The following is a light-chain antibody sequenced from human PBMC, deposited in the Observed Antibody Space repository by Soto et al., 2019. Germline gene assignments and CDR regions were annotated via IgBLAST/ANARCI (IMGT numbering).Light chain of an antibody. CDR1: QGISNC. J-gene: IGKJ4*02. V-gene: IGKV1-27*01. CDR2: AAS. CDR3: QKDYSAPALT. Sequence: DIQMTQSPSALSASVGDRVTITCRASQGISNCLAWYQQKPGKVPKLLIYAASSLQSGVPSRFSGSGSGTDFTLTINSLQPADVATYYCQKDYSAPALTFGGGTKVDIK.